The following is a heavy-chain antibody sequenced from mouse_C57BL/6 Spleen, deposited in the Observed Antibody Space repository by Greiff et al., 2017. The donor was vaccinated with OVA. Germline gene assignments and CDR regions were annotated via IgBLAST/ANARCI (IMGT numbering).Heavy chain of an antibody. CDR3: ARGWLEGYYFDY. V-gene: IGHV1-53*01. J-gene: IGHJ2*01. CDR2: INPSNGGT. Sequence: QVQLQQPGTELVKPGASVKLSCKASGYTFTSYWMHWVKQRPGQGLEWIGNINPSNGGTNYNEKFKSKATLTVDKSSSTAYMQLSSLTAEDSAVYYCARGWLEGYYFDYWGQGTTLTVSA. CDR1: GYTFTSYW. D-gene: IGHD2-3*01.